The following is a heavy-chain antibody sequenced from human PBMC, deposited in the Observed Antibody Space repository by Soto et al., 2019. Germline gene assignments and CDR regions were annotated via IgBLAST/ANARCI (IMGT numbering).Heavy chain of an antibody. CDR2: VSHDGRNT. CDR1: GFTFSDYA. Sequence: VPLVESGGGVVQPGRSLRLSCAASGFTFSDYAMHWVRQAPGPGLEWVAVVSHDGRNTHYADSVKGRFTISRDSAKNTVSLEMTSLRAEDTAVYYCAKGGRQWLVTSDFNYWGQGALVTVSS. CDR3: AKGGRQWLVTSDFNY. V-gene: IGHV3-30*18. J-gene: IGHJ4*02. D-gene: IGHD6-19*01.